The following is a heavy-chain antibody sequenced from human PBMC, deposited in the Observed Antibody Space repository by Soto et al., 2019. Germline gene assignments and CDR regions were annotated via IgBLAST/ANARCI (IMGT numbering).Heavy chain of an antibody. Sequence: QVQLVESGGGLVQPGRSLRLSCAASGFTFSSYAMHWVRRAPGKGLEWMAVMSYDGSNKYYADSVKGRFTISRDNSKNTLYMQMTSLRPEDTALYCCARDGGAYWGQGSLVMVSS. CDR2: MSYDGSNK. V-gene: IGHV3-30-3*01. CDR3: ARDGGAY. CDR1: GFTFSSYA. D-gene: IGHD3-16*01. J-gene: IGHJ4*02.